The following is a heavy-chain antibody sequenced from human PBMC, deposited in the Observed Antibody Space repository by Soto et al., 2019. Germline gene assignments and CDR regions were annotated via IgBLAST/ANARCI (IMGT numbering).Heavy chain of an antibody. J-gene: IGHJ4*02. CDR3: ESHDVYDSSGYYWDY. CDR1: GYSFTSYW. Sequence: PVVSLKISCKGSGYSFTSYWIGWVRQMPGKGLEWMGIIYPGDSDTRYSPSFQGQVTISADKSISTAYLQWSSLKASDTAMYYCESHDVYDSSGYYWDYWGQGTLVTVSS. CDR2: IYPGDSDT. D-gene: IGHD3-22*01. V-gene: IGHV5-51*01.